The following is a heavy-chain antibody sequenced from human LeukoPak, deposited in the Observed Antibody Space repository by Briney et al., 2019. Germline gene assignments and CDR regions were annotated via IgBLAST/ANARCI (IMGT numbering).Heavy chain of an antibody. CDR3: VRDGGVDRLGVAVTDGFDP. J-gene: IGHJ5*02. Sequence: GGSLRLSCAASGFTFSSYAMHWVRQAPGKGLEWVSSISSWNYFIYYADSVKGRFTISRDNAKNEVYLQMNSLRAEDTAVYYCVRDGGVDRLGVAVTDGFDPWGQGTLVSVSS. CDR1: GFTFSSYA. CDR2: ISSWNYFI. D-gene: IGHD6-19*01. V-gene: IGHV3-21*01.